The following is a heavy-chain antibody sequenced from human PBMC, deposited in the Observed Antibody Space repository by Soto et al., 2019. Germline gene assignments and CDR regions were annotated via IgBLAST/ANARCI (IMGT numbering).Heavy chain of an antibody. CDR1: RFTFSTYE. CDR3: VRYCSTTLCNGVATRTFDY. Sequence: GESLRLSCAASRFTFSTYEMNWVRQAPGKGLEWVSYISSSGNTVYYADSVKSRFTISRDNTRNSLYLQMNSLRDEDTALYYCVRYCSTTLCNGVATRTFDYWGQGTLVTVSS. CDR2: ISSSGNTV. J-gene: IGHJ4*02. V-gene: IGHV3-48*03. D-gene: IGHD2-2*01.